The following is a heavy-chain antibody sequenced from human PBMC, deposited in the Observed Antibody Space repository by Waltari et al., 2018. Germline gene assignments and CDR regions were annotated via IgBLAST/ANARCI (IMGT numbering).Heavy chain of an antibody. D-gene: IGHD2-21*01. CDR1: GFTFDDYG. CDR3: ARCGGEDYNWFDP. CDR2: IDWNGGSI. J-gene: IGHJ5*02. V-gene: IGHV3-20*01. Sequence: EVQLVESGGGVVRPGGSLRLSCAASGFTFDDYGMSWVRQARGKGLEWVGGIDWNGGSIGYADSVKGRFTIARDNAKNSLYLQMNSRRAEDTALYHCARCGGEDYNWFDPWGQGTLVTVSS.